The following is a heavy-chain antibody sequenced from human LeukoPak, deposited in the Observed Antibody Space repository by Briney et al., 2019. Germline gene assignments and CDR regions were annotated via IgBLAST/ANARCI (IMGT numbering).Heavy chain of an antibody. CDR3: ARGPYYDMDG. V-gene: IGHV1-46*01. J-gene: IGHJ6*02. CDR2: IDPKDDNT. CDR1: GYTFTTYC. Sequence: ASVKVSCTASGYTFTTYCMHWVRQAPGQGLEWVGIIDPKDDNTNYAQKFQGRVTITRDTTTSTDYMEVSSRRFEDTAVYYCARGPYYDMDGWGQGTSVTVSS.